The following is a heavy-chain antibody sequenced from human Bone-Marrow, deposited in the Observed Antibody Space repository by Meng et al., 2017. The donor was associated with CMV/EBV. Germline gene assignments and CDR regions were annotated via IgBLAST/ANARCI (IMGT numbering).Heavy chain of an antibody. D-gene: IGHD3-22*01. CDR1: GGSISSTSYY. CDR2: IYSGGNT. J-gene: IGHJ4*02. CDR3: RGYYDSSGYYPSVDF. Sequence: GSLRLSCTASGGSISSTSYYWGWIRQPPGKGLEWIGSIYSGGNTYYNPSLMTRVTISVDTSKNQFSLKLSSVTAADTAVYYCRGYYDSSGYYPSVDFWGQGTLVTVSS. V-gene: IGHV4-39*01.